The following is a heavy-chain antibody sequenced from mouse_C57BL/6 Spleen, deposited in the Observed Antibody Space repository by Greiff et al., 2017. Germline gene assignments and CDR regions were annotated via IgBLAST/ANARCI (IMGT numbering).Heavy chain of an antibody. CDR2: LRYDGSN. D-gene: IGHD2-1*01. CDR3: ARYGNLAWFAY. J-gene: IGHJ3*01. V-gene: IGHV3-6*01. CDR1: GYSITSGYY. Sequence: VQLKESGPGLVKPSQSLSLTCSVTGYSITSGYYWNWIRQFPGNKLECMGYLRYDGSNNYNPSLKNRISITRDTSKNQFFLKLNSVTTEDTATYYCARYGNLAWFAYWGQGTLVTVSA.